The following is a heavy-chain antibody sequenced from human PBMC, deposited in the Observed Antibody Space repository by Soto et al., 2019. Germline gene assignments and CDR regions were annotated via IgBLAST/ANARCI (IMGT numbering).Heavy chain of an antibody. CDR3: AKDLTWNQADY. CDR1: GFTFSSYS. D-gene: IGHD1-1*01. CDR2: ISSSSSTI. Sequence: GGSLRLSCAASGFTFSSYSMNWVRQAPGKGLEWVSYISSSSSTIYYADSVKGRFTISRDNAKNSLYPQMNSLRAEDTAVYYCAKDLTWNQADYWGQGALVTVSS. V-gene: IGHV3-48*01. J-gene: IGHJ4*02.